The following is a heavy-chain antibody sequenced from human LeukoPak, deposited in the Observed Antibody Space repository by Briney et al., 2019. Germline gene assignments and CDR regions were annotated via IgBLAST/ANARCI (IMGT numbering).Heavy chain of an antibody. J-gene: IGHJ4*02. Sequence: GGSVRLSCAASGFTFSSYAMSWVRQAPGKGLEWVSAISGSGGSTYYADSVKGRFTISRDNSKNTLYLQMNSLRAEDTAVYYCAKDLISNWGRFDYWGQGTLVTVSS. CDR2: ISGSGGST. D-gene: IGHD7-27*01. CDR3: AKDLISNWGRFDY. V-gene: IGHV3-23*01. CDR1: GFTFSSYA.